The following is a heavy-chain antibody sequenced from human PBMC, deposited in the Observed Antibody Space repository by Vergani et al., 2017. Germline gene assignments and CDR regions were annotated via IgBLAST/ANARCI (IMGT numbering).Heavy chain of an antibody. Sequence: QVQLVQSGAEVKKPGASVKVSCKASGYTFTGYYMHWVRQAPGQGLEWMGWINPNSGGTNYAQKFQGRVTMTRVTSISTAYMELSRLRSYDTAVYYCARDLSYGDYDDAFDIWGQGTMVTVSS. CDR3: ARDLSYGDYDDAFDI. D-gene: IGHD4-17*01. CDR2: INPNSGGT. V-gene: IGHV1-2*02. J-gene: IGHJ3*02. CDR1: GYTFTGYY.